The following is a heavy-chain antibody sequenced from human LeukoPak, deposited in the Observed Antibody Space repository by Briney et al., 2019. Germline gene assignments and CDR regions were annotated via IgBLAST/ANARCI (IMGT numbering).Heavy chain of an antibody. Sequence: RSSETLSLTCAVYGGSFSGYYWSWIRQPPGKGLEWIGEINHSGSTNYNPSLKSRVTISVDTSKNQFSLKLSSVTAADTAVYYCARLPYGSGSYSPYYYMDVWGKGTTVTISS. CDR1: GGSFSGYY. J-gene: IGHJ6*03. CDR2: INHSGST. D-gene: IGHD3-10*01. CDR3: ARLPYGSGSYSPYYYMDV. V-gene: IGHV4-34*01.